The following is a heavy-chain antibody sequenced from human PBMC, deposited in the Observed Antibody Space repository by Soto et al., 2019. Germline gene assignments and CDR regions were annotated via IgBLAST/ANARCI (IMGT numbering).Heavy chain of an antibody. CDR1: GFTFGSYA. D-gene: IGHD3-10*01. CDR2: ISYDGSNK. Sequence: SLRLSCAASGFTFGSYAMHWVRQAPGKGLEWVAVISYDGSNKYYADSVKGRFTISRDNSKNTLYLQMNSLRAEDTAVYYCARGLSARYYYYGMDVWGQGTTVTVSS. V-gene: IGHV3-30-3*01. CDR3: ARGLSARYYYYGMDV. J-gene: IGHJ6*02.